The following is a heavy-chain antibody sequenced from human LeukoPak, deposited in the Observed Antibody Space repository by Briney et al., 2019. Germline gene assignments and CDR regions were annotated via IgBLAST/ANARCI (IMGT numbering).Heavy chain of an antibody. J-gene: IGHJ5*02. CDR1: GYTFTSYG. D-gene: IGHD4-17*01. CDR3: ASVGGDYLNWFDP. Sequence: ASVKVSCKASGYTFTSYGISWVRQAPGQGLEWMGWISAYNGNTNYAQKFQGRVTMTRDTSISTAYMELSRLRSDDTAVYYCASVGGDYLNWFDPWGQGTLVTVSS. V-gene: IGHV1-18*01. CDR2: ISAYNGNT.